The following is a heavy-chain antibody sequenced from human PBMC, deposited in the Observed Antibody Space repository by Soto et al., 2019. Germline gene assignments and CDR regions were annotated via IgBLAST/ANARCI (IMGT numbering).Heavy chain of an antibody. V-gene: IGHV3-48*01. J-gene: IGHJ4*02. CDR1: GFSFSTYA. D-gene: IGHD3-10*01. CDR2: ITTSGSTA. Sequence: EAQLVESGGGLVQPGGSLRLSCAASGFSFSTYAMNWVRQTPGKGLEWVAYITTSGSTAHYADSVRGRFTISRDNAKNSLYLQMNSLKPEDTAVYDCTRARWFGTYWGQGTLVTVSS. CDR3: TRARWFGTY.